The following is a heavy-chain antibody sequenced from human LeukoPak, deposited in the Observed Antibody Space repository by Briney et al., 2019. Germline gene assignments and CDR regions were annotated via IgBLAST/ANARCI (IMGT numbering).Heavy chain of an antibody. Sequence: GESLKISCKGSGYSFTRYWIGWVRQMPGKGLEWMGIIYPGDSDTRYSPSFQGQVTISADKSISTAYLQWSSLKASDTAMYYCARVGLHYYDSSGYYVGRYFDYWGQGTLVTVSS. V-gene: IGHV5-51*01. J-gene: IGHJ4*02. CDR3: ARVGLHYYDSSGYYVGRYFDY. CDR2: IYPGDSDT. CDR1: GYSFTRYW. D-gene: IGHD3-22*01.